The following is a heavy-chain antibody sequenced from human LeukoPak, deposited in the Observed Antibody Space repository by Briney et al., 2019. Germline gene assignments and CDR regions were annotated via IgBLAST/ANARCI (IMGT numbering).Heavy chain of an antibody. CDR3: ASIRGTFGY. D-gene: IGHD1-26*01. Sequence: WVGRTRNKANSYITEYAASVKGRFTISRDDSKNSLYLQMSSLKTDDTAMYYCASIRGTFGYWGQGTLVTVSS. J-gene: IGHJ4*02. CDR2: TRNKANSYIT. V-gene: IGHV3-72*01.